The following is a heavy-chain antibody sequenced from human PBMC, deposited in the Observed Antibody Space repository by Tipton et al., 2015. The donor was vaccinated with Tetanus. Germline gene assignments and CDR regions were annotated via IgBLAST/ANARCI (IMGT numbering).Heavy chain of an antibody. V-gene: IGHV1-8*02. D-gene: IGHD2-2*01. CDR1: GYTFTSYG. Sequence: QLVQSGAKVKKPGASVKVSCKASGYTFTSYGLNWVRKAAGRGFEWMGWLNPKSGSAAYAPRFQGRVTMTTNTSITTAFMEVASLTYEDTAVYYCASGSSIRHGLDVWGHGTSVTVSS. J-gene: IGHJ6*02. CDR2: LNPKSGSA. CDR3: ASGSSIRHGLDV.